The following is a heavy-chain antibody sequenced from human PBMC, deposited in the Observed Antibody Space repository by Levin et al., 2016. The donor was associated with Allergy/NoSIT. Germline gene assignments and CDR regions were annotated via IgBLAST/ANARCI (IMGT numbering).Heavy chain of an antibody. CDR2: IYSGGYT. V-gene: IGHV3-66*01. J-gene: IGHJ4*02. Sequence: VRQAPGKRLEWVSVIYSGGYTYYADSVMGRFTISRDNSKNTLHLQIDSLRAEDTAVYFCARGLDYCSSTTCYAGYWGQGTLVTVSS. D-gene: IGHD2-2*01. CDR3: ARGLDYCSSTTCYAGY.